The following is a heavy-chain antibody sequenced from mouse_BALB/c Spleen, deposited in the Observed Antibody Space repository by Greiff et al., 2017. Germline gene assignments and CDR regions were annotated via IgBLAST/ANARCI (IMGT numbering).Heavy chain of an antibody. CDR2: ISSGSSTI. CDR3: ARSRGDMDD. Sequence: EVKVVESGGGLVQPGGSRKLSCAASGFTFSSFGMHWVRQAPEKGLEWVAYISSGSSTIYYADTVKGRFTISRDNPKNTLFLQMTSLRSEDTAMYYCARSRGDMDDWGQGTSVTVSS. V-gene: IGHV5-17*02. D-gene: IGHD2-13*01. J-gene: IGHJ4*01. CDR1: GFTFSSFG.